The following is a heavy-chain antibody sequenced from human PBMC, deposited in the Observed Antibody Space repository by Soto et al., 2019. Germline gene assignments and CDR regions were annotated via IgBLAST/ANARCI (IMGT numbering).Heavy chain of an antibody. CDR1: GGSISSGGYY. D-gene: IGHD3-22*01. Sequence: LSLTCTVSGGSISSGGYYWSWIRQHPGKGLEWIGYIYYSGSTYYNPSLKSRVTISVDTSKNQFSLKLSSVTAADTAVYYCARDHRYYYDSSGYYDSWFDPWGQGTLVTVSS. V-gene: IGHV4-31*03. CDR2: IYYSGST. CDR3: ARDHRYYYDSSGYYDSWFDP. J-gene: IGHJ5*02.